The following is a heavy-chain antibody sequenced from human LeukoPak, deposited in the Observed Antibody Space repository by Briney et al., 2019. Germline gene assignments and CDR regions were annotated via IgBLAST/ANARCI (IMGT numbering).Heavy chain of an antibody. Sequence: SETLSLTCTVSGGSITNYYWAWIRQPPGKGLEWIGFIYYRGSTNYNPSLESRVTISVDTSKNRFSLKLSSVTAADTAVYYCARDRYSGYDGFGAFDIWGQGTMTVSS. CDR2: IYYRGST. CDR3: ARDRYSGYDGFGAFDI. D-gene: IGHD5-12*01. J-gene: IGHJ3*02. V-gene: IGHV4-59*01. CDR1: GGSITNYY.